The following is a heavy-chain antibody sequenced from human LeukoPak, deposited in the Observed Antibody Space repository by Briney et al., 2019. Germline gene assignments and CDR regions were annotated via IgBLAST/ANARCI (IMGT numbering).Heavy chain of an antibody. Sequence: ASVKVSCKASGYTFTSYYMHWVRQAPGQGLEWMGIISPSGGSTSYAQKFQGRVTMTRDMSTSTVYMELSSLRSEDTAVYYCARVEMATITGFDYWGQGTLVTVSS. CDR2: ISPSGGST. CDR1: GYTFTSYY. V-gene: IGHV1-46*01. D-gene: IGHD5-24*01. CDR3: ARVEMATITGFDY. J-gene: IGHJ4*02.